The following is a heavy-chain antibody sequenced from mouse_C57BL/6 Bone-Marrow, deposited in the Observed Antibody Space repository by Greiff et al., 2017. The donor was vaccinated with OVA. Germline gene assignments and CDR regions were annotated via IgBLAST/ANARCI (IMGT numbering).Heavy chain of an antibody. J-gene: IGHJ2*01. CDR2: IYPGDGDT. CDR1: GYAFSSYW. V-gene: IGHV1-80*01. CDR3: ARGYF. Sequence: VKLMESGAELVKPGASVELSCKASGYAFSSYWMHWVKQRPGQGLEWIGQIYPGDGDTNYNGKFKGKATLTADKSSSTAYMQLSSLTSEDSAVYFCARGYFWGQGTTLTVSS.